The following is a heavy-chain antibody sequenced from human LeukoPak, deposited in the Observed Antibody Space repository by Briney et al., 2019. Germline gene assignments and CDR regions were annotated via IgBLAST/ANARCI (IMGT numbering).Heavy chain of an antibody. D-gene: IGHD4-23*01. CDR1: GYTFTGYY. CDR2: INPNSGGT. J-gene: IGHJ4*02. Sequence: ASVKVSCKASGYTFTGYYMHWVRQAPGQGLEWMGWINPNSGGTKYAQKFQGRITMTRDTSISTGDMELSRLRSDDTAVYYCARETTGLYGGNSGGFDYWGQGTLVTVSS. CDR3: ARETTGLYGGNSGGFDY. V-gene: IGHV1-2*02.